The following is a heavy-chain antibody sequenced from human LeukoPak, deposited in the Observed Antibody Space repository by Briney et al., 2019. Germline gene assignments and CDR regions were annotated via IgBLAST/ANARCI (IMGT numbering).Heavy chain of an antibody. Sequence: PSETLSLTCTVSSGSISTSNYCWGWVRQPPGKALEWIGNIFYSGSTYYSPSLKSRVTISLDTSRNQFSLKLNSVTAADTAVYYCAKSNGYGLTDIWGQGTMVTVSS. V-gene: IGHV4-39*07. CDR1: SGSISTSNYC. J-gene: IGHJ3*02. D-gene: IGHD3-22*01. CDR3: AKSNGYGLTDI. CDR2: IFYSGST.